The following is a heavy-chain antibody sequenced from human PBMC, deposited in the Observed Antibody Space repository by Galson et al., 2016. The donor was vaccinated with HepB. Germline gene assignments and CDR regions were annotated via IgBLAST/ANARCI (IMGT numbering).Heavy chain of an antibody. Sequence: SLRLSCAASGFTFSDYWMHWVRQAPGKGLVWVSRIRGDAGDTNYADSVKGRFTISRDNAKNTLFLQMNSLRAEDSAVYYCAGKGGSDFWSGYYEGAYYYGMDVWGQGTTVTVSS. CDR1: GFTFSDYW. J-gene: IGHJ6*02. CDR2: IRGDAGDT. V-gene: IGHV3-74*01. CDR3: AGKGGSDFWSGYYEGAYYYGMDV. D-gene: IGHD3-3*01.